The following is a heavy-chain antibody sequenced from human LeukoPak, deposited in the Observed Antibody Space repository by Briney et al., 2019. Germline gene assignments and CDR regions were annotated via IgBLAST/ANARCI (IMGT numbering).Heavy chain of an antibody. D-gene: IGHD3-16*01. V-gene: IGHV3-23*01. CDR2: IGGRGGST. J-gene: IGHJ5*02. Sequence: PGGSLRLSCPASGFRFSDFTMTWVRQAPGKGPEWVSAIGGRGGSTYYADSVGGRFTIPRDNSKDMVYLQMNSLKVEDTATYYCGKEGGAWGQGTKVTVSS. CDR3: GKEGGA. CDR1: GFRFSDFT.